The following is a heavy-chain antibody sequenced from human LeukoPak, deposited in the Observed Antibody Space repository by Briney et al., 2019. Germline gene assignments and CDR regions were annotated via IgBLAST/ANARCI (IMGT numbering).Heavy chain of an antibody. CDR1: GFTFSSYA. CDR3: ARDPTQDGSGSYPSDY. CDR2: ISYDGSNK. D-gene: IGHD3-10*01. J-gene: IGHJ4*02. Sequence: PGGTLRLSCVGSGFTFSSYAVHWVRKAPGKGLERVAVISYDGSNKHYADSVKGRFTISRDNSKNTLYLEMNSLRAEDTAVYYCARDPTQDGSGSYPSDYWGQGTLVTVSS. V-gene: IGHV3-30-3*01.